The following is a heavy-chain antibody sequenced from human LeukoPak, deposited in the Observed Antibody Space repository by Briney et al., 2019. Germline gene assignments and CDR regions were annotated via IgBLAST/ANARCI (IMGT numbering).Heavy chain of an antibody. J-gene: IGHJ2*01. CDR2: MNPNSGNT. V-gene: IGHV1-8*01. CDR3: ARDLTTSRWPHWALPNWYFDL. D-gene: IGHD5-24*01. Sequence: GASVKVSCKASGYTFTSYDINWVRQATGQGLEWMGWMNPNSGNTGYAQKFQGRVTMTRNTSISTAYMELSSLRSEDTAVYYCARDLTTSRWPHWALPNWYFDLWGRGTLVTVSS. CDR1: GYTFTSYD.